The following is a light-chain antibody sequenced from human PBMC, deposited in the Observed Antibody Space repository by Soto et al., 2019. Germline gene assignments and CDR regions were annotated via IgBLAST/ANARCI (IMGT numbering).Light chain of an antibody. CDR1: SSDVGGYNY. Sequence: QSVLTQPASVSGSPGQSITISCTGTSSDVGGYNYVSWYQQHPGKAPKLMIYEVSNRPSGVSNRFSGSKSGNTASLTISGLQDEDEADYYCSSYTSSSPLGVFGTGTKVTVL. J-gene: IGLJ1*01. V-gene: IGLV2-14*01. CDR3: SSYTSSSPLGV. CDR2: EVS.